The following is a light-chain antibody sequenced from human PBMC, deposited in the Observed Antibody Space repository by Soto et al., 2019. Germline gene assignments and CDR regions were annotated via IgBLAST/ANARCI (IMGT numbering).Light chain of an antibody. CDR1: QGVNTY. CDR3: QQYYDWPLT. V-gene: IGKV3-15*01. Sequence: EIVMTQSPATLSVSPGERATHFCRASQGVNTYLAWYQQKPGQAPRLLIYGPSTRATGIPARFSGSGSGTEFTLTISSLQSEDFAVYYCQQYYDWPLTFGGGTKVEVK. CDR2: GPS. J-gene: IGKJ4*01.